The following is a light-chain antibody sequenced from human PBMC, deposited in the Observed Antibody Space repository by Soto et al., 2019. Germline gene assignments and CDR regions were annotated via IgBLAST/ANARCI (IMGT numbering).Light chain of an antibody. Sequence: DIPMPQSPSSLSASVGDRVTITCRASQSISSYLNWYQQKPGKAPKLLIYAASSLQSGVPSRFSGSGSGTDFTLTISSLQPEDFATYYCQQSYSTLRTFGQGTKLEIK. CDR1: QSISSY. CDR3: QQSYSTLRT. V-gene: IGKV1-39*01. J-gene: IGKJ2*01. CDR2: AAS.